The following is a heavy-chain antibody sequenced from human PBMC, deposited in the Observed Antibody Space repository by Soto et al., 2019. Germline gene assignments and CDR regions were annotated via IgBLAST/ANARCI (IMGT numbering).Heavy chain of an antibody. Sequence: GGSLRLSCAASGFTFSSYAMSWVRQVPGKGLEWVSAISGSGGSTYYADSVKGRFTISRDNSKNTLYLQMNSLRAEDTAVYYCAKALGYCTNGVCYEGYSYYMYVCRKGATLPVSS. CDR2: ISGSGGST. CDR3: AKALGYCTNGVCYEGYSYYMYV. CDR1: GFTFSSYA. J-gene: IGHJ6*03. V-gene: IGHV3-23*01. D-gene: IGHD2-8*01.